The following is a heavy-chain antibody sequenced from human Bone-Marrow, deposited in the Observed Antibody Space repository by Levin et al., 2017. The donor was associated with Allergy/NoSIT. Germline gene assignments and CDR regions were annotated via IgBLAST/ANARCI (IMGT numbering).Heavy chain of an antibody. CDR2: LDGSSAKT. CDR3: GRAEAGVIVACFYFDG. J-gene: IGHJ4*03. V-gene: IGHV3-23*01. Sequence: GESLKISCRISGFIFADYAMNWVRQAPGRGLEWVSSLDGSSAKTHYADSVKGRFTISREYSKNTLFLQMNSLRAEDTARYYCGRAEAGVIVACFYFDGRGEGTAVTVSS. CDR1: GFIFADYA. D-gene: IGHD2-21*01.